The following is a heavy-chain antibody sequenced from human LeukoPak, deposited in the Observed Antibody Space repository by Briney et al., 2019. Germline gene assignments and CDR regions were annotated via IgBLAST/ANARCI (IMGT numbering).Heavy chain of an antibody. J-gene: IGHJ3*02. CDR3: ARDQRRVRGVISGDAFDI. Sequence: ASVKVSCKASGHTFTGYYMHWVRQAPGQGLEWMGWINSNTGGTNYAQKFQGRVSMTRDTSISTVYMELSRLTYDDTAVYYCARDQRRVRGVISGDAFDIWGQGTMVTVSS. CDR1: GHTFTGYY. V-gene: IGHV1-2*02. D-gene: IGHD3-10*01. CDR2: INSNTGGT.